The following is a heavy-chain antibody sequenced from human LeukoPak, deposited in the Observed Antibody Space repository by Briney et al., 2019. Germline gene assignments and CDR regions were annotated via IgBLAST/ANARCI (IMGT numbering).Heavy chain of an antibody. J-gene: IGHJ5*02. CDR3: VRGDGSGTYWFDP. CDR1: GGSISNSY. V-gene: IGHV4-4*07. CDR2: IYSSGST. Sequence: SETLSLTCIVSGGSISNSYWGWIRQPPGKGLEWIGRIYSSGSTNYNPSLKSRVTMSVDTSKNQFFPKLTSVTAADTAVYYCVRGDGSGTYWFDPWGQGTLVTVSS. D-gene: IGHD3-10*01.